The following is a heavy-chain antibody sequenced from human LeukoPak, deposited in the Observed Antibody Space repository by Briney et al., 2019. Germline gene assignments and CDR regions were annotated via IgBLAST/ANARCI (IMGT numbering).Heavy chain of an antibody. CDR3: ARTYCSGGGCLGSFDY. V-gene: IGHV5-51*01. J-gene: IGHJ4*01. CDR2: IYPGDSNT. D-gene: IGHD2-15*01. Sequence: GESLKISCKGSGYTFNTHWIGWVRQMPGKGLEWMGIIYPGDSNTRYSPSFQGQVTISVAKSITTAYLQWTTLKASDTAMYYCARTYCSGGGCLGSFDYWGHGTLVTVSS. CDR1: GYTFNTHW.